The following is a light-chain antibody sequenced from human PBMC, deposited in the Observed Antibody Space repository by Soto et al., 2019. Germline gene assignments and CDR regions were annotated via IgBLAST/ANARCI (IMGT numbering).Light chain of an antibody. J-gene: IGLJ1*01. CDR2: DVT. V-gene: IGLV2-11*01. Sequence: QSALTQPRSVSGSPGQSVTISCTGASSDIGGYNYVSWYQQSPGTAPKLIIYDVTKRPSGLPNLFSGSKSGNTASLTISGLQAEDEADYYCCSFATSNTDVFGTGTKLTVL. CDR3: CSFATSNTDV. CDR1: SSDIGGYNY.